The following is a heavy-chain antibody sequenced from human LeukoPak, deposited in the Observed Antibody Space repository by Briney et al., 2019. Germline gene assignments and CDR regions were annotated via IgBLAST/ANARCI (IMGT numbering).Heavy chain of an antibody. J-gene: IGHJ4*02. V-gene: IGHV3-23*01. CDR3: ATTYYDILTGYYNGPFDY. CDR2: ISGSGGST. Sequence: GGSLRLSCAASGFTFSSYAMSWVRQAPGKGLERVSAISGSGGSTYYADSVKGRFTISRDNSKNTLYLQMNSLRAEDTAVYYCATTYYDILTGYYNGPFDYWGQGTLVTVSS. CDR1: GFTFSSYA. D-gene: IGHD3-9*01.